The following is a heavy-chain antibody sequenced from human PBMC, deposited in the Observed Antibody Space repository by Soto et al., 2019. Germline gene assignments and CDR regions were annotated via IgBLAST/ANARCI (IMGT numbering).Heavy chain of an antibody. D-gene: IGHD3-3*01. CDR2: IYYSGST. J-gene: IGHJ6*02. CDR1: GGSISSGGYY. V-gene: IGHV4-31*03. CDR3: ARDMAGGRDFWSGYFGYYGMDV. Sequence: SETLSLTCTVSGGSISSGGYYWSWIRQHPGKGLEWIGYIYYSGSTYYNPSLKSRVTISVDTSKNQFSLKLSSVTAADTAVYYCARDMAGGRDFWSGYFGYYGMDVWGQGTTVTVSS.